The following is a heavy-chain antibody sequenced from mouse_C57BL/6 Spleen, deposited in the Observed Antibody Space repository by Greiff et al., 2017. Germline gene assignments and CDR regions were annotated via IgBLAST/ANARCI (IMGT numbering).Heavy chain of an antibody. Sequence: VQLQQSVAELVRPGASVKLSCTASGFNIKNTYMHWVKQRPEQGLEWIGRIDPANGNTKYAPKFQGKATITADTSSNTAYLQLSSLTSEDTAIYYCARRNYYGSSLGDYAMDYWGQGTSVTVSS. CDR1: GFNIKNTY. V-gene: IGHV14-3*01. J-gene: IGHJ4*01. CDR2: IDPANGNT. D-gene: IGHD1-1*01. CDR3: ARRNYYGSSLGDYAMDY.